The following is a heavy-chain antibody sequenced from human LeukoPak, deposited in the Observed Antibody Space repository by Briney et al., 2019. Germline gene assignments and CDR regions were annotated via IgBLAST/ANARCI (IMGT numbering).Heavy chain of an antibody. V-gene: IGHV1-69*05. J-gene: IGHJ4*02. CDR3: ARAGVVVVVAASPYYFDY. CDR1: GGTFSSYA. CDR2: IIPIFGTA. D-gene: IGHD2-15*01. Sequence: ASVKVSCKASGGTFSSYAISWVRQAPGQGLEWMGGIIPIFGTANYAQKFQGRVTITTDESTSTAYMELSSLRSEDTAVYYCARAGVVVVVAASPYYFDYWGQGTLVTVSS.